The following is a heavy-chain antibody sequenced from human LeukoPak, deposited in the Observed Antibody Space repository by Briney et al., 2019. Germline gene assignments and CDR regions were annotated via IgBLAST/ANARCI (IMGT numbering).Heavy chain of an antibody. CDR2: ISAYNGNT. J-gene: IGHJ4*02. CDR3: ARDTDIVVVSAATGLDY. CDR1: GYTFTSYG. Sequence: ASVKVSCKASGYTFTSYGISWVRQAPGQGLEWMGWISAYNGNTNYAQKLQGRVTMTTDTSTSTAYMELRSLRSDDTAVYYCARDTDIVVVSAATGLDYWGQGTLVTVSS. D-gene: IGHD2-2*01. V-gene: IGHV1-18*01.